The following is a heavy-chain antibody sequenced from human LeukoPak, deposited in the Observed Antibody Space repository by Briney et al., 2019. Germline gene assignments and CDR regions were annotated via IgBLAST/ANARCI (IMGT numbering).Heavy chain of an antibody. CDR1: GYTFTNYY. V-gene: IGHV1-46*01. J-gene: IGHJ4*02. D-gene: IGHD6-19*01. CDR3: ARVYRIAVAPLDY. Sequence: ASVKVSCKASGYTFTNYYMDWVRQAPGQGLEWMGIINPSGGSTTYAQKFQGRVTMTRDTSTSTVYMELSSLRSEDTAVYYCARVYRIAVAPLDYWGQGTLVTVSS. CDR2: INPSGGST.